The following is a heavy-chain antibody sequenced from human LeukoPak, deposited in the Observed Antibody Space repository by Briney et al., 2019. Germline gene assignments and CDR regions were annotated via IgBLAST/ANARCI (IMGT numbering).Heavy chain of an antibody. CDR2: IKQDGSEK. CDR1: GFTFSFYT. D-gene: IGHD3-22*01. V-gene: IGHV3-7*01. CDR3: ARDYYDSSGYFTFDP. Sequence: PGGSLRLSCAASGFTFSFYTMNWVRQAPGKGLEWVANIKQDGSEKYYVDSVKGRFTISRDNAKNSLYLQMNSLRAEDTAVYYCARDYYDSSGYFTFDPWGQGTLVTVSS. J-gene: IGHJ5*02.